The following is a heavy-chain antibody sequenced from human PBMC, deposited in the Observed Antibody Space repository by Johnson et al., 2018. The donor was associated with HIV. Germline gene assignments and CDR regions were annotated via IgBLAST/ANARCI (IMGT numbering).Heavy chain of an antibody. J-gene: IGHJ3*02. CDR3: ARGGSSRNPAFDI. CDR1: GFTFDDYG. V-gene: IGHV3-38*02. CDR2: ISGGCT. D-gene: IGHD1-26*01. Sequence: VQLVESGGGLVQPGRSLRLSCAASGFTFDDYGMSWVRQAPGKGLEWVSSISGGCTYYADSRKGRFTISRDNSKNSLYLQMNSLRAEDTAVYYCARGGSSRNPAFDIWGQGTMVTVSS.